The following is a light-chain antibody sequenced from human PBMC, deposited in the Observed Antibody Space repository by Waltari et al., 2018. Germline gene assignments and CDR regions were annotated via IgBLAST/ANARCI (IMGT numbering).Light chain of an antibody. CDR2: GAS. J-gene: IGKJ2*01. Sequence: DIQMTQSPSSLSASVGDRVTITCRASHGISNLLAWYQQKPGKVPKLLIYGASILQLGVPSRFSGSGSGTDFTLTISRLQPEDVATYYCQRYQSAPYTFGQGTKLEIK. V-gene: IGKV1-27*01. CDR3: QRYQSAPYT. CDR1: HGISNL.